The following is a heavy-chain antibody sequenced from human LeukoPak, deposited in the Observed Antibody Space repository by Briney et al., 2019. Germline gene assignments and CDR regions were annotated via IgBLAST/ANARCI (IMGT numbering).Heavy chain of an antibody. V-gene: IGHV3-64D*06. CDR2: VSGDGDTT. CDR3: VKDRASSSWYCAFDM. D-gene: IGHD6-13*01. Sequence: PGGSLRLSCSDSGFTFRSFAMHWVRQDPGKGLQYVSGVSGDGDTTYYADSVKGRFTISRDNSKNTLFLQMSRLTDDDTAMYYCVKDRASSSWYCAFDMWGRGTMVTV. CDR1: GFTFRSFA. J-gene: IGHJ3*02.